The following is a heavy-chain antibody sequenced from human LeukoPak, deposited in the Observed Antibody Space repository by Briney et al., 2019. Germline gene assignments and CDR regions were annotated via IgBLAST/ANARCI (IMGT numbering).Heavy chain of an antibody. CDR1: GFTFTSSA. CDR2: INPSGGST. CDR3: ARIDSSGYFFDY. V-gene: IGHV1-46*01. D-gene: IGHD3-22*01. J-gene: IGHJ4*02. Sequence: VASVKVSCKASGFTFTSSAVQWVRQAPGQGLEWMGIINPSGGSTSYAQKFQGRVTMTRDTSTSTVYMELSSLRSEDTAVYYCARIDSSGYFFDYWGQGTLVTVSS.